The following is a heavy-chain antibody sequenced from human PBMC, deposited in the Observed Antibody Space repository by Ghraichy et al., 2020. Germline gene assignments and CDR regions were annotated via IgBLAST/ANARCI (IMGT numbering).Heavy chain of an antibody. CDR2: ISSNGGST. V-gene: IGHV3-64D*06. CDR1: GFTFSSYA. J-gene: IGHJ4*02. CDR3: VKDQPTQYGSGLH. D-gene: IGHD3-10*01. Sequence: GGSLRLSCSASGFTFSSYAMHWVRQAPGKGLEYVSAISSNGGSTYYADSVKGRFTISRDNSKNTLYLQMSSLRAEDTAVYYCVKDQPTQYGSGLHWGQGTLVTVSS.